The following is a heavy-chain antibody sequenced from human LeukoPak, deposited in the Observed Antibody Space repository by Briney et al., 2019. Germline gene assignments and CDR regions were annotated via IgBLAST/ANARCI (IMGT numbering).Heavy chain of an antibody. D-gene: IGHD6-13*01. Sequence: PGGSLRLSCAASGFTFSSYWMSWVRQAPGKGLEWVSGINYNGGRTGYADSVKGRFTISRDNAKNSLYLQMNSLRAEGTAVYYCARDHPNQQLVTPYFDYWGQGTLVTVSS. CDR1: GFTFSSYW. V-gene: IGHV3-20*04. CDR2: INYNGGRT. J-gene: IGHJ4*02. CDR3: ARDHPNQQLVTPYFDY.